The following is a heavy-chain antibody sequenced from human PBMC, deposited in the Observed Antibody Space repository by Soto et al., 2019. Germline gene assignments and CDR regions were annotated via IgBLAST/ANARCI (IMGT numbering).Heavy chain of an antibody. Sequence: PGGSLRLSCAASGFTFSIYGMHWVRQAPGKGLEWVAVISYDGSNKYYADSVKGRFTISRDNSKNTLYLQMNSLRAEDTAVYYCAKDTPSYDYFDYWGQGTLVTVSS. CDR1: GFTFSIYG. CDR3: AKDTPSYDYFDY. CDR2: ISYDGSNK. V-gene: IGHV3-30*18. J-gene: IGHJ4*02. D-gene: IGHD5-12*01.